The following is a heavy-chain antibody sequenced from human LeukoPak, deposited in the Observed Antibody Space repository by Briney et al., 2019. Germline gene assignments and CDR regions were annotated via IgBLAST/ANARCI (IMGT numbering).Heavy chain of an antibody. V-gene: IGHV3-21*01. CDR1: GFTFSSYS. Sequence: GGSLRLSCAASGFTFSSYSMNWVRQAPGKGLELVSSISSSSSYIYYADSVKGRFTISRDNAKNSLYLQMNSLRAEDTAVYYCARDGGLTGYYRRPRMDYYFDYWGQGTLVTVSS. J-gene: IGHJ4*02. CDR3: ARDGGLTGYYRRPRMDYYFDY. D-gene: IGHD3-9*01. CDR2: ISSSSSYI.